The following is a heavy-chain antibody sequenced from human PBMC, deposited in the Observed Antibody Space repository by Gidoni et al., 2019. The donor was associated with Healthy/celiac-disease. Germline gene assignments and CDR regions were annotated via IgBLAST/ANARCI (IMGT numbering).Heavy chain of an antibody. J-gene: IGHJ5*02. Sequence: QVQLVQSGAEVKKPGASVTVSCKASGYPFTDYNMHWVRQAPGQGLEWMGRINPNSGDTNYAQKFQGRVTMTRDTSISTAYMELSRLKSDDTAVYYCARDTYYGSGSYDDWFDPWGQGTLVTVSS. CDR1: GYPFTDYN. V-gene: IGHV1-2*06. D-gene: IGHD3-10*01. CDR3: ARDTYYGSGSYDDWFDP. CDR2: INPNSGDT.